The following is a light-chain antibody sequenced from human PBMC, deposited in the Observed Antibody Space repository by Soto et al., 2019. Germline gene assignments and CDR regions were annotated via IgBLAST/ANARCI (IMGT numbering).Light chain of an antibody. CDR3: QQYGSSPPVT. CDR1: QTVRSSY. Sequence: EIVLTQSPGTLSLSPGEKATLSCRASQTVRSSYLAWYQQKPGQAPRLLIYGASTRATGIPDRFSGSGSGTEFPLTISRLEPEDFAVYFCQQYGSSPPVTFGQGTKVEIK. J-gene: IGKJ1*01. V-gene: IGKV3-20*01. CDR2: GAS.